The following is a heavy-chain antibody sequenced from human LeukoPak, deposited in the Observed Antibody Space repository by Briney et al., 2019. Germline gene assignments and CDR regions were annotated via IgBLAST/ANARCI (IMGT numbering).Heavy chain of an antibody. D-gene: IGHD1-26*01. Sequence: SQTLSLTCAVSGGSISSGGYSWSWLRQPPGKGLEWIGYIYHSGSTYYNPSLKSRVTISVDTSKNQFSLKLSSVTAADTAVYYCARGHGGRGSYYLNSHNWFDPWGQGTLVTVSS. J-gene: IGHJ5*02. CDR1: GGSISSGGYS. CDR3: ARGHGGRGSYYLNSHNWFDP. V-gene: IGHV4-30-2*01. CDR2: IYHSGST.